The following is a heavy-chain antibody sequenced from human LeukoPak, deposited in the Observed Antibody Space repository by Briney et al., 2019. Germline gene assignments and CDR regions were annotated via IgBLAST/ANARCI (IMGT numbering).Heavy chain of an antibody. J-gene: IGHJ3*02. Sequence: GGSLRLSCAASGFTFSDYYMSWIRQAPGKGLEWVSYISSSSSYTNYADSVKGRFTISRDNAKNSLYLQMNSLRAEDTAVYYCARVRKYSSGWYDAFDIWGQGTMVTVSS. V-gene: IGHV3-11*05. CDR3: ARVRKYSSGWYDAFDI. D-gene: IGHD6-19*01. CDR2: ISSSSSYT. CDR1: GFTFSDYY.